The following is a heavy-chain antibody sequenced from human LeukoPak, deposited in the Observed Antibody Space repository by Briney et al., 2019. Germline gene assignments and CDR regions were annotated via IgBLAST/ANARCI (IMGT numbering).Heavy chain of an antibody. CDR3: ARHRSRGYGLDH. CDR2: INHSGST. J-gene: IGHJ4*02. D-gene: IGHD5-12*01. Sequence: SETLSLTCDVSGDSISSSNWWSWVRQPPGRGLEWIGEINHSGSTNYNPSLKSRVTISVDTSKNQFSLKLSSVTAADTAVYYCARHRSRGYGLDHWGQGTLVTVSS. V-gene: IGHV4-4*02. CDR1: GDSISSSNW.